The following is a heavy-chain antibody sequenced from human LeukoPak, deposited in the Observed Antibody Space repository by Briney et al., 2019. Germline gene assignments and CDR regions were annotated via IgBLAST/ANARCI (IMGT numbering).Heavy chain of an antibody. J-gene: IGHJ4*02. CDR1: GFTFSSYS. CDR2: IGISGSPI. CDR3: ARDQGIFDY. Sequence: GGSLRLSCAASGFTFSSYSMNWVRQAPGKGLEWVSYIGISGSPIFYADSVKGRYTISRDNAQNSVYLQMNSLRDEDTAVYYCARDQGIFDYWGQGTLVTVSS. V-gene: IGHV3-48*02.